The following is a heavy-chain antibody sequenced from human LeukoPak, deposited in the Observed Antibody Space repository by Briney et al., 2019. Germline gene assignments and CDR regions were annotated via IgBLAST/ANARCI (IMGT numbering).Heavy chain of an antibody. D-gene: IGHD3-16*01. J-gene: IGHJ6*02. CDR2: ISGSGDNT. Sequence: PGGSLRLSCAASGFTFSNYAMSWVRQPPGKGLEWVSTISGSGDNTYYTDSVKGRFTISRDNSKNTLYLQMNSLRAEDTAVYYCAKCWGIRLLYPPDVWGQGTTVTVSS. V-gene: IGHV3-23*01. CDR3: AKCWGIRLLYPPDV. CDR1: GFTFSNYA.